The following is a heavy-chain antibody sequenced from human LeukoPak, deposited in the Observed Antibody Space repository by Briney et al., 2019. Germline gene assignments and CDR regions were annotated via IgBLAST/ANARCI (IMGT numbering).Heavy chain of an antibody. J-gene: IGHJ3*02. Sequence: ASVKVSCKASGYTFTAYYIHWVRQAPGQGLEWMGWINPNSGDTSLPQRFQGRVTMTRDTSIITAHMELSSLTSDDTGMYYCARGPTLGLDIWGQGTMVTVSS. CDR2: INPNSGDT. CDR3: ARGPTLGLDI. CDR1: GYTFTAYY. V-gene: IGHV1-2*02.